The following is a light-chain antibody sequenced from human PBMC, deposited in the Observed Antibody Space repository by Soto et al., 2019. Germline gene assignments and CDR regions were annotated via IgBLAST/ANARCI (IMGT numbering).Light chain of an antibody. J-gene: IGLJ3*02. CDR2: GNS. V-gene: IGLV1-40*01. Sequence: QSVLTQPPSVSGAPGQRVTISCTWSSSNIGAGYDVHWYQQLPGTAPKLLIYGNSNRPSGVPDRFSGSKSGTSASLAITGLQAEDEADYYCQSYDSSRSGWVLGGGTKVTVL. CDR3: QSYDSSRSGWV. CDR1: SSNIGAGYD.